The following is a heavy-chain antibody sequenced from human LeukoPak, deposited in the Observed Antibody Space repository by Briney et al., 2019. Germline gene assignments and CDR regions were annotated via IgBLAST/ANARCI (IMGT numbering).Heavy chain of an antibody. CDR2: INHSGST. CDR1: GGSFSGYY. CDR3: ARGSLEMGPDAFDI. J-gene: IGHJ3*02. V-gene: IGHV4-34*01. Sequence: SETLSLTCAVYGGSFSGYYWSWIRQPLGKGLEWIGEINHSGSTNYNPSLKSRVTISVDTSKNQFSLKLSSVTAADTAVYYCARGSLEMGPDAFDIWGQGTMVTVSS. D-gene: IGHD5-24*01.